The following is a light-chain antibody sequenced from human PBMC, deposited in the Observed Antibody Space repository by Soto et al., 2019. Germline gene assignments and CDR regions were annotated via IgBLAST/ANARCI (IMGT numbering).Light chain of an antibody. V-gene: IGKV3-11*01. CDR3: QQRSNFIT. J-gene: IGKJ5*01. Sequence: EIVLTQSPATLSLSPGERATLSCRASQSVSSYLAWYQQKPGKAPRLLIYDASNRATGIPARFSGSGSGTDFTLTISSLESEDFAVYYCQQRSNFITFGQGTRLEIK. CDR1: QSVSSY. CDR2: DAS.